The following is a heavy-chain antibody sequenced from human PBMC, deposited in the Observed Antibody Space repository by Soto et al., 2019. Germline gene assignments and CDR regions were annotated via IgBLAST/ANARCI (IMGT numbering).Heavy chain of an antibody. CDR3: TRVSLTESIVRGVVHYYYYGMDV. D-gene: IGHD3-10*01. CDR2: IRSKAYGGTT. CDR1: GFTFGDYA. J-gene: IGHJ6*02. V-gene: IGHV3-49*03. Sequence: GGSLRLSCTASGFTFGDYAMSWFRQAPGKGLEWVGFIRSKAYGGTTEYAASVKGRFTISRDDSKSIAYLQMNSLKTEDTAVYYCTRVSLTESIVRGVVHYYYYGMDVWGQGTTVTVSS.